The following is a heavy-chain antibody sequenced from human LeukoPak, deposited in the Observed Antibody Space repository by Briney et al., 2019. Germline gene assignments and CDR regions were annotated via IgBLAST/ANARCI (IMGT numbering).Heavy chain of an antibody. V-gene: IGHV4-38-2*01. D-gene: IGHD3-3*01. CDR3: ARHAPDVENYFDY. CDR1: GYSISSGYY. Sequence: SETLSLTCAVSGYSISSGYYWGWIRQPPGKGLEWIGSIYHSGSTYYNPSLESRVTISVDTSKNQFSLKLSSVTAADTAVYYCARHAPDVENYFDYWGQGTLVTVSS. CDR2: IYHSGST. J-gene: IGHJ4*02.